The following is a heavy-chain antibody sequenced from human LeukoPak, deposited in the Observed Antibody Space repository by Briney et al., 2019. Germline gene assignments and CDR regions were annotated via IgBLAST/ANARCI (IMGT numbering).Heavy chain of an antibody. D-gene: IGHD3-16*01. V-gene: IGHV3-23*01. J-gene: IGHJ6*02. CDR2: ISGSGGST. CDR1: GFTFSSYA. Sequence: GGSLRLSCAASGFTFSSYAMSWVRQVPGKGLEWVSAISGSGGSTYYADSVKGRFTISRDNSKNTLYLQMNSLRAEDTAVYYCAKDPRGTFYYYGMDVWGQGTTVTVSS. CDR3: AKDPRGTFYYYGMDV.